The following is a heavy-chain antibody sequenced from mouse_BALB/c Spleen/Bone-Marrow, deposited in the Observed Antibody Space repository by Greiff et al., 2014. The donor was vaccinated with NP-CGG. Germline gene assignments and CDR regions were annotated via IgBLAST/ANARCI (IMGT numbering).Heavy chain of an antibody. V-gene: IGHV1-87*01. CDR3: ARGAYYRYDGFAY. CDR1: GYTFSSYW. J-gene: IGHJ3*01. CDR2: IYPGDCDT. D-gene: IGHD2-14*01. Sequence: QVQLQQSGAELARPGASVKLSCKASGYTFSSYWMQWVKKRPGRGREWIGSIYPGDCDTRYTQKFKGKATLTADKSSSTAYMQLSSLASEDSAVYYCARGAYYRYDGFAYWGQGTLVTVST.